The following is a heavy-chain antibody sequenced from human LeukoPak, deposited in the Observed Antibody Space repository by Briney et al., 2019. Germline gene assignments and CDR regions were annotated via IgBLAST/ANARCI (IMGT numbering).Heavy chain of an antibody. J-gene: IGHJ3*02. CDR1: GGSFSGYY. CDR3: ARDSESWYYGSGDAFDI. D-gene: IGHD3-10*01. Sequence: SETLSLTCAVYGGSFSGYYWSWIRQPPGKGLEWIGEINHSGSTNYNPSLKSRVTISVDTSKNQFSLKLSSVTAADTAVYYCARDSESWYYGSGDAFDIWGQGTMVTVSS. CDR2: INHSGST. V-gene: IGHV4-34*01.